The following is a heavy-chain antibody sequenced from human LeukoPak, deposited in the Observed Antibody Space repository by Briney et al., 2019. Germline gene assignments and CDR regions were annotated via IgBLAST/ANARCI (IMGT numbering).Heavy chain of an antibody. Sequence: PGGSLRLSCSASGFTFSSYAMHWVRQAPGKGLEYVSAISSNGGSTYYADSVKGRFTISRDYSKNTLYLQMSSLRAEDTAVYYCVKDRKLAVAGIFDYWGQGTLVTVSS. J-gene: IGHJ4*02. CDR2: ISSNGGST. D-gene: IGHD6-19*01. CDR3: VKDRKLAVAGIFDY. V-gene: IGHV3-64D*06. CDR1: GFTFSSYA.